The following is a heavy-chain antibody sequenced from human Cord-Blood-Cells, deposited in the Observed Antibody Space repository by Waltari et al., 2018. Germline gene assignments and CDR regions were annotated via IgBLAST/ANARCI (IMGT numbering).Heavy chain of an antibody. CDR1: GGSFSGYY. CDR3: ARASSLYCSSTSCYDAFDI. D-gene: IGHD2-2*01. Sequence: QVQLQQWGAGLLTPSETLSLTCAVYGGSFSGYYWSWIRQPPGEGLEWIGEINHSGSTNYNPSLKSRVTISVDTSKNQFSLKLSSVTAADTAVYYCARASSLYCSSTSCYDAFDIWGQGTMVTVSS. V-gene: IGHV4-34*01. CDR2: INHSGST. J-gene: IGHJ3*02.